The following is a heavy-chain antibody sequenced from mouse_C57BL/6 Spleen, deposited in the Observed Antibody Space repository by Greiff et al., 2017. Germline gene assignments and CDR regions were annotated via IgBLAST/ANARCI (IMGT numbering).Heavy chain of an antibody. CDR2: ISYDGSN. Sequence: EVKLMESGPGLVKPSQSLSLTCSVTGYSITSGYYWNWIRQFPGNKLEWMGYISYDGSNNYNPSLKNRISITRDTSKNQFFLKLNSVTTEDTATYYCARAYDYDGEFAYWGQGTLVTVSA. J-gene: IGHJ3*01. CDR3: ARAYDYDGEFAY. CDR1: GYSITSGYY. V-gene: IGHV3-6*01. D-gene: IGHD2-4*01.